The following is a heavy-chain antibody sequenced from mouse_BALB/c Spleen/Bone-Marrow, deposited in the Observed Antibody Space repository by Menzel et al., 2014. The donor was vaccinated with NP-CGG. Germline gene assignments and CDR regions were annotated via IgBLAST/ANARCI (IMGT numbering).Heavy chain of an antibody. CDR1: GYTFTDYV. D-gene: IGHD1-1*01. J-gene: IGHJ4*01. Sequence: VKLQEPGPELVKPGASVKMSCKASGYTFTDYVISWVKQRTGQGLEWIGEIYPGCGSTYYNEKFKGKATLTADKSSNTAYMQLSSLTSEDSAVYFCARDYYGSSGAMDYWGQGTSVTVSS. V-gene: IGHV1-77*01. CDR3: ARDYYGSSGAMDY. CDR2: IYPGCGST.